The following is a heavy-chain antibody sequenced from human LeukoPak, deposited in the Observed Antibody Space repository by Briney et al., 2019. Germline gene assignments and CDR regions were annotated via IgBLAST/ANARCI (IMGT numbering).Heavy chain of an antibody. CDR3: ATPERSDTSGYYY. CDR2: LHSDGRI. V-gene: IGHV3-53*01. Sequence: PGRSLRLSCAASGFIVSSHYMSWIRQAPGKGLEWVAVLHSDGRIHYAASVKGRFTISRDNSKNTLYLEMNSLRAEDMAVYYCATPERSDTSGYYYWGQGTLVTVSS. J-gene: IGHJ4*02. CDR1: GFIVSSHY. D-gene: IGHD3-22*01.